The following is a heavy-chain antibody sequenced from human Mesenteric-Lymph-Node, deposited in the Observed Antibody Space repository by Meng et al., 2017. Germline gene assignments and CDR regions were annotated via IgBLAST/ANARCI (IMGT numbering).Heavy chain of an antibody. V-gene: IGHV4-59*12. CDR1: GGSISSYY. CDR2: IYYSGST. CDR3: ARDNYNTGWGDY. D-gene: IGHD4-11*01. Sequence: SETLSLTCTVSGGSISSYYWSWIRQPPGKGLEWIGYIYYSGSTNYNPSLKSRVTMSLDTSKNQFSLHLTSVTAADTAMYYCARDNYNTGWGDYWGQGALVTVSS. J-gene: IGHJ4*02.